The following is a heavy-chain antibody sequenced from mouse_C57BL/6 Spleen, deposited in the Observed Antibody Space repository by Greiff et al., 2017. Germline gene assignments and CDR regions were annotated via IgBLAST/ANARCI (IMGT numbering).Heavy chain of an antibody. CDR1: GYTFTSYG. J-gene: IGHJ2*01. D-gene: IGHD1-1*01. CDR3: ALITTVVARGFDY. V-gene: IGHV1-81*01. Sequence: LVESGAELARPGASVKLSCKASGYTFTSYGISWVKQRTGQGLEWIGEIYPRSGNTYYNEKFKGKATLTADKSSSTAYMELRSLTSEDSAVYFCALITTVVARGFDYWGQGTTLTVSS. CDR2: IYPRSGNT.